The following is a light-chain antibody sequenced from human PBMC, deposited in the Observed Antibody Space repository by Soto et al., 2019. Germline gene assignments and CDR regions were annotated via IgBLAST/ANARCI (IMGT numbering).Light chain of an antibody. Sequence: ERVMTQFPATLSVSPGAKATLSCRASQTVSNNLAWYQQKPGQAPRLLIYFASTRATGVPARFSGSGSGTEFTLTISNLQSEDSAVYYCQHYNEWTLTFGGGTKLETK. V-gene: IGKV3-15*01. CDR1: QTVSNN. CDR3: QHYNEWTLT. J-gene: IGKJ4*01. CDR2: FAS.